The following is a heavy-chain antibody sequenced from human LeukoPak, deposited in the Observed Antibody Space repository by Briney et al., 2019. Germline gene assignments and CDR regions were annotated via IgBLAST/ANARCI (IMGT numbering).Heavy chain of an antibody. CDR2: ISYSGST. J-gene: IGHJ4*02. CDR3: ARASSTSPDY. CDR1: GGSINSGSYD. V-gene: IGHV4-39*02. Sequence: SETLSLTCAVSGGSINSGSYDWGWIRQPPGKGLEWIGSISYSGSTYCNPSLKSRVTISVDTSKNHFSLKLSSVTAADTAVYYCARASSTSPDYWGQGTLVTVSS. D-gene: IGHD2-2*01.